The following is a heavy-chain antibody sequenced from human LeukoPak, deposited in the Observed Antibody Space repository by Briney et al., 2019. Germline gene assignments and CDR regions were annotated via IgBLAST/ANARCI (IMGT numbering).Heavy chain of an antibody. D-gene: IGHD5-24*01. CDR2: ISGSDSST. CDR1: GFTFSSSA. V-gene: IGHV3-23*01. Sequence: GGSLRLSCAASGFTFSSSAMSWVRQAPGKGLEWVSTISGSDSSTHYADSVKGRFTISRDNSKNTLYLQMNSLRADDTAVYYCAKSGYNRFDYWGQGTLVTVSS. J-gene: IGHJ4*02. CDR3: AKSGYNRFDY.